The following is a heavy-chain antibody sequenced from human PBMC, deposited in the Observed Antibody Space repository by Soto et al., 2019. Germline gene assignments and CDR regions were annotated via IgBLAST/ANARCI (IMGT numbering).Heavy chain of an antibody. D-gene: IGHD5-12*01. CDR1: GGTFSSYA. CDR2: IIPIFGTA. J-gene: IGHJ4*02. CDR3: ARGASEMATIGFDY. V-gene: IGHV1-69*13. Sequence: SVKVSCKASGGTFSSYAISWVRQAPGQGLEWMGGIIPIFGTANYAQKFQGRVTITADESTSTAYMELSSLRSEDTAVYYCARGASEMATIGFDYWGQGTLVTVSS.